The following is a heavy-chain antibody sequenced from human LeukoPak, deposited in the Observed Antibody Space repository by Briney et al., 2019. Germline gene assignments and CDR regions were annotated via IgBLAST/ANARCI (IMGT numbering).Heavy chain of an antibody. J-gene: IGHJ4*02. Sequence: SETLSLTCAVSGGSFSGYCWSWIRQPPGKGLEWIGEINHSGSTNYNPSIKSRVTTSVDTSKNQFSLKLGSVTAADTAVYYCARDSWRSPLDYWGQGTLVTVSS. CDR2: INHSGST. V-gene: IGHV4-34*01. CDR1: GGSFSGYC. D-gene: IGHD2-15*01. CDR3: ARDSWRSPLDY.